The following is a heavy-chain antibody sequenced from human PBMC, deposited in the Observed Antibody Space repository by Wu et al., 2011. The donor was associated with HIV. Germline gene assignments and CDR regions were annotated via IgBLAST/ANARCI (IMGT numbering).Heavy chain of an antibody. CDR3: ARNPSWYSYYYYMDV. Sequence: QVQLVQSGAEVKRPGSSVKVSCKASGGTFSSYSINWVRQAPGQGLEWMGRITPVFGFTNYAQKFQGRVTISADEASGTAYLDLRRLRSEDTAVYYCARNPSWYSYYYYMDVWGKGTTVTVSS. D-gene: IGHD2-2*01. V-gene: IGHV1-69*15. CDR2: ITPVFGFT. J-gene: IGHJ6*03. CDR1: GGTFSSYS.